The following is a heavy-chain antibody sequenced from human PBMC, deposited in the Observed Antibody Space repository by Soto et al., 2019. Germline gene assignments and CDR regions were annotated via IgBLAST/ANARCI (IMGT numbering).Heavy chain of an antibody. J-gene: IGHJ4*02. Sequence: SETLSLTCTVSGGSISSGDYYWSWIRQHPGKGLEWIGYIYYSGITYYNPSLKSRLTISVDTSKNQFSLKLNSVTAADTAVYYCAREGGDGVDHWGQGXVVTVYS. CDR3: AREGGDGVDH. CDR1: GGSISSGDYY. V-gene: IGHV4-31*03. D-gene: IGHD3-16*01. CDR2: IYYSGIT.